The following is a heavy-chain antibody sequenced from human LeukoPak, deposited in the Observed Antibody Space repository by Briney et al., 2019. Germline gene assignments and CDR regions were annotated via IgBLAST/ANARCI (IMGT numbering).Heavy chain of an antibody. D-gene: IGHD3-3*01. V-gene: IGHV4-39*07. CDR3: TRDMEYPGAGFDY. Sequence: PSETLSLTCTVSGDSISRSSYFWACIRQPPGKGLEWIGSVYSSGSTYYNPSLRSQITISVDTSKNQFSLKLTSVAAADTAMYYCTRDMEYPGAGFDYWGQGIPVTVSS. CDR2: VYSSGST. CDR1: GDSISRSSYF. J-gene: IGHJ4*02.